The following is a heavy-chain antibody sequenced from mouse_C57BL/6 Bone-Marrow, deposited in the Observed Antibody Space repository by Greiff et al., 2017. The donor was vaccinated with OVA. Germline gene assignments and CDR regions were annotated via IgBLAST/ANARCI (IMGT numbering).Heavy chain of an antibody. CDR2: IDPENCDT. V-gene: IGHV14-4*01. CDR1: GFNIKDDY. CDR3: TTYRY. Sequence: VQLKQSGAELVRPGASVKLSCTASGFNIKDDYMHWVKERPEQGLEWIGWIDPENCDTEYASKFQGKATITADTSSKTVYLHLSSLTSEDTAVYYCTTYRYWGQGTTLTVSS. J-gene: IGHJ2*01.